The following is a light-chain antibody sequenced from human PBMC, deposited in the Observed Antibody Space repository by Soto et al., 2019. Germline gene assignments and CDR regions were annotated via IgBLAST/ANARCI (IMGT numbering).Light chain of an antibody. V-gene: IGKV3-15*01. J-gene: IGKJ1*01. CDR3: QQYDNWPWT. Sequence: EIVMTQSPATLSVSPGGRATLSCRASQTISGTLAWYQQKPGQAPRLLIHGASTRAPGSPARFSGSGSGTDFTLTISSLQSEDFAVYYCQQYDNWPWTFGQGTKVEIK. CDR2: GAS. CDR1: QTISGT.